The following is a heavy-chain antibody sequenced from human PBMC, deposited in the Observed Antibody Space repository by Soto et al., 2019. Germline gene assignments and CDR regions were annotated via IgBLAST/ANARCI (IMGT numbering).Heavy chain of an antibody. CDR2: IIPIFGTA. D-gene: IGHD3-22*01. CDR1: GGTFSSYA. CDR3: ATGGYYDSKVP. Sequence: SVKVSCKASGGTFSSYAISWVRQAPGQGLEWMGGIIPIFGTANYAQKFQGRVTMTEDTSTDTAYMELSSLRSEDTAVYYCATGGYYDSKVPWGQGTLVTVSS. V-gene: IGHV1-69*06. J-gene: IGHJ5*02.